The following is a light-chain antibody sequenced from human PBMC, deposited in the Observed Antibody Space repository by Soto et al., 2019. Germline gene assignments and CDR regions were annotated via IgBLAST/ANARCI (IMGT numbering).Light chain of an antibody. CDR2: GAS. Sequence: EIVLTQSPGTLSLSPGERATLSCRASQSVSSSYLAWYQQKPGQAPRLLIYGASSRATGIPDRFSGSGSGTDFTLTISRLEPEDFAVYYCQQYGSSPFITFGQGTRLENK. CDR1: QSVSSSY. CDR3: QQYGSSPFIT. V-gene: IGKV3-20*01. J-gene: IGKJ5*01.